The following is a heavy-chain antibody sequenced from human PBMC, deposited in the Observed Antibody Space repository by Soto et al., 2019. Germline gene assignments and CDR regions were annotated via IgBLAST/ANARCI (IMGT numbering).Heavy chain of an antibody. D-gene: IGHD3-22*01. CDR2: INHSGST. V-gene: IGHV4-34*01. CDR1: GGSFSGYY. J-gene: IGHJ4*02. CDR3: AVYYYDSSGYYNYFDY. Sequence: SETLSLTCAVYGGSFSGYYWSWIRQPPGKGLEWIGEINHSGSTNYNPSLKSRVTISVDTSKNQFSLKLSSVTAADTAVYYCAVYYYDSSGYYNYFDYWGQGTLVTVSS.